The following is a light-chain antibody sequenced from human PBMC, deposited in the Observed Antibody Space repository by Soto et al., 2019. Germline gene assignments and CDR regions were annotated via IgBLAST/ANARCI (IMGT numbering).Light chain of an antibody. J-gene: IGKJ4*01. CDR2: DAS. CDR3: QKFDDAPLT. V-gene: IGKV1-27*01. CDR1: QGISNS. Sequence: IHMYPSPPTLSASLVCKFTISGRASQGISNSLAWYQQKPGKVPKLLIFDASTLQSGVPSRFSGSGSGTDFTLTISSLQPEDAATYYCQKFDDAPLTFGGGTKVDIK.